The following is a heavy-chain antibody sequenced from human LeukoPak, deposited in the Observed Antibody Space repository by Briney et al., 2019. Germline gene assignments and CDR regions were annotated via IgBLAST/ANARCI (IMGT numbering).Heavy chain of an antibody. Sequence: SETLSLTCAVYGGSFSGYYWSWIRQPPGKGLEWVGEINHSGSTNYNPSLKSRVTISVDTSKNQFSLKLSSVTAADTDVYYCARAAWNPRAGTYSMDVWGKGTTVTVSS. V-gene: IGHV4-34*01. CDR3: ARAAWNPRAGTYSMDV. CDR2: INHSGST. D-gene: IGHD1-1*01. CDR1: GGSFSGYY. J-gene: IGHJ6*03.